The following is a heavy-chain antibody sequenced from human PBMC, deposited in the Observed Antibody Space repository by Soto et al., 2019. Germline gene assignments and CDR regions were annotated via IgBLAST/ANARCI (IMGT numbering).Heavy chain of an antibody. V-gene: IGHV3-33*01. CDR1: GFTFSSYG. J-gene: IGHJ1*01. Sequence: QVQLVESGGGVVQPGRSLRLSCAASGFTFSSYGMHWVRQAPGKGLEWVAVIWYDGSNKYYADSVKGRFTIYRDNDTNTLYHKVNSERAEDTAVYYCARGAEYSSSLYWAEYFQHWGQGTLVTVSS. D-gene: IGHD6-13*01. CDR2: IWYDGSNK. CDR3: ARGAEYSSSLYWAEYFQH.